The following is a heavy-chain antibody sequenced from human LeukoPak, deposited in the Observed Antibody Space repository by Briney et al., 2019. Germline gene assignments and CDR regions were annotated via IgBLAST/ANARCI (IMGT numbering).Heavy chain of an antibody. Sequence: SVTVSCKASGGTFSSYAISWVRQAPGQGLEWMGGIIPIFGTANYAQKFQGRVTITADESTSTAYMELSSLRSEDTAVYYCARDSYGDYVPHNWFDPWGQGTLVTVSS. D-gene: IGHD4-17*01. CDR3: ARDSYGDYVPHNWFDP. V-gene: IGHV1-69*13. CDR1: GGTFSSYA. J-gene: IGHJ5*02. CDR2: IIPIFGTA.